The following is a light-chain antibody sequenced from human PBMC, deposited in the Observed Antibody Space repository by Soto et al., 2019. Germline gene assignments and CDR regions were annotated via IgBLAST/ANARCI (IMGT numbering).Light chain of an antibody. J-gene: IGKJ1*01. Sequence: EVVLTQSPATLSLSPGERATLSCRASQSVRTSLAWYQHKPGQAPRLVIYDASLRANGVPARFGGSGSGTDFTLTINSLEPEDFAVYYCQHYNNWPAWTFGQGTKVEIK. CDR3: QHYNNWPAWT. CDR2: DAS. CDR1: QSVRTS. V-gene: IGKV3-11*01.